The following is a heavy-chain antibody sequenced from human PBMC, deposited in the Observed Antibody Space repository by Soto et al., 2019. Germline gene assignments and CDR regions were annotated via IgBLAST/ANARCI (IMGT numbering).Heavy chain of an antibody. CDR3: ARSSVTAYWYFDL. Sequence: QVQLQESGPGLVKPSQTLSLTCTVSGGSISSGDYYWSWIRQPPGKGLEWIGYLYYSGSTYYNPSIKSRLTISVDTSKNQCSLKLSSVTAADTAVYYCARSSVTAYWYFDLWGRGTLVTVSS. CDR2: LYYSGST. CDR1: GGSISSGDYY. V-gene: IGHV4-30-4*01. D-gene: IGHD4-4*01. J-gene: IGHJ2*01.